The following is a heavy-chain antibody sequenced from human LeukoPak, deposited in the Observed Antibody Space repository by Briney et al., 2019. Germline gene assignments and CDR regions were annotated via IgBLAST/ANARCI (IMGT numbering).Heavy chain of an antibody. CDR2: ISYGGSNK. J-gene: IGHJ4*02. CDR3: AKGGTYRDYFDY. D-gene: IGHD3-16*01. V-gene: IGHV3-30*18. CDR1: GFSFSNYG. Sequence: PGRSLRLSCAASGFSFSNYGIHWVRQAPGKGLEWVTVISYGGSNKYYADSVKGRFTISRDNSRNTLYLQMNSLRAEDTAVYYCAKGGTYRDYFDYWGQGTLVTVSS.